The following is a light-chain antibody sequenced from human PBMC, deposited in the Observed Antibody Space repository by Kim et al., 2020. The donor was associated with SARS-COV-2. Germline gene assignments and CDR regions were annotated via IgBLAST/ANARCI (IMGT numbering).Light chain of an antibody. V-gene: IGLV2-14*03. CDR1: SSDVGYYKY. Sequence: QSALTQPASVSGSPGQSITISCTGTSSDVGYYKYVSWYQQHPGKAPKVMIYDVNKRPSGVSNRFSGSKSGNTASLIISGLQAEDEADYYCSSYTTSSTWVFGTGTQLTVL. CDR2: DVN. CDR3: SSYTTSSTWV. J-gene: IGLJ3*02.